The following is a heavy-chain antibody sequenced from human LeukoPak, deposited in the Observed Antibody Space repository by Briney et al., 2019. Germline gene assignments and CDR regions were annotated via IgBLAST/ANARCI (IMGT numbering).Heavy chain of an antibody. D-gene: IGHD2-2*03. CDR3: ARDGYCSSTSCLRYYYYGMDV. CDR2: ISSSSSYI. J-gene: IGHJ6*02. CDR1: GFTFSSYS. Sequence: GGSLRLSCAASGFTFSSYSMNWVRQAPGKGLEWVSSISSSSSYIYYADSVKGRFTISRDNAKNSLYLQMNSLRAEDTAVYYCARDGYCSSTSCLRYYYYGMDVWGQGTTVTVSS. V-gene: IGHV3-21*01.